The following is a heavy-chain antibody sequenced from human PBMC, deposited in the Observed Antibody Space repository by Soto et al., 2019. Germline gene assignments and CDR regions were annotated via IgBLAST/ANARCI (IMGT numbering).Heavy chain of an antibody. CDR1: GDSVSSNSAA. CDR3: ARDNGYGVATIFYYFDY. J-gene: IGHJ4*02. D-gene: IGHD5-12*01. Sequence: SQTLSLTCAISGDSVSSNSAAWNWIRQSPSRGLEWLGGTYYRSKWYNDYAVSVKSRITINPDTSKNQFSLQLNSVTPEDTAVYYCARDNGYGVATIFYYFDYWGQGTLVTVSS. CDR2: TYYRSKWYN. V-gene: IGHV6-1*01.